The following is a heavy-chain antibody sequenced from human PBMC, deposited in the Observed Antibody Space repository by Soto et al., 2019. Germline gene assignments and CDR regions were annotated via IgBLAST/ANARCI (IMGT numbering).Heavy chain of an antibody. J-gene: IGHJ1*01. Sequence: EVQLLESGGGLVQPGGPLRLSLAASGFTFSSYAMSWVRQAPGKGLEWVSATSGSGGSTYYADSVKGRFTISRDNSKNTLYLQMNSLRAEDTAVYYCAKDRSGGMGFHHWGQGTLVTVSS. CDR2: TSGSGGST. CDR3: AKDRSGGMGFHH. D-gene: IGHD2-15*01. V-gene: IGHV3-23*01. CDR1: GFTFSSYA.